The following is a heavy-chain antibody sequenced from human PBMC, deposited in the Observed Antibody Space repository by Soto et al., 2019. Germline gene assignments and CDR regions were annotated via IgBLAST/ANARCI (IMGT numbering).Heavy chain of an antibody. D-gene: IGHD6-6*01. CDR3: ARGLIADRPGAISYFDY. J-gene: IGHJ4*02. Sequence: PSETLSLTCTVSGGSISSYYWSWIRQPAGKGLEWIGRIYTSGSTNYNPSLKSRVTMSVDTSKNQFSLKLSSVTAADTAVYYCARGLIADRPGAISYFDYWGQGTLVTVSS. CDR1: GGSISSYY. CDR2: IYTSGST. V-gene: IGHV4-4*07.